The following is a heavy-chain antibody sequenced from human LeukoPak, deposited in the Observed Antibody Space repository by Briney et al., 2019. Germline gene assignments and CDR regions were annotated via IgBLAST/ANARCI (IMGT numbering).Heavy chain of an antibody. Sequence: ASVKVSCKASGYTFTGYYMHWVRQAPGQGLEWMGWINPNSGGTNYAQKFQGRVTMTRDTSISTAYMELSRLRSDDTAVYYCARSRGIAGEWDAFDIWGQGTMVTVSS. V-gene: IGHV1-2*02. D-gene: IGHD6-13*01. CDR2: INPNSGGT. CDR1: GYTFTGYY. CDR3: ARSRGIAGEWDAFDI. J-gene: IGHJ3*02.